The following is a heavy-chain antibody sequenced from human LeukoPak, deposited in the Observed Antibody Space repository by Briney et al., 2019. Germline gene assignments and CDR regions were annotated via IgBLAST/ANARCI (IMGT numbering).Heavy chain of an antibody. CDR1: GFTVSNAW. V-gene: IGHV3-15*01. CDR3: TTVAAAGQVDY. J-gene: IGHJ4*02. Sequence: GGSLRLAWAASGFTVSNAWMRWVRQAAGRGLGWDGRIKSKTDGRTTDYAAPVQGRFTISRDDSKNTLYLQMNSLETEDTAVYYCTTVAAAGQVDYWGQGTLVTVSS. CDR2: IKSKTDGRTT. D-gene: IGHD6-13*01.